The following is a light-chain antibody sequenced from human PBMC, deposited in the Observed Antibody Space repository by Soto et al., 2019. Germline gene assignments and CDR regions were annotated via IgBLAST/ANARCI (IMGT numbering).Light chain of an antibody. CDR2: RAS. V-gene: IGKV3D-15*01. J-gene: IGKJ1*01. CDR1: QSVSSY. Sequence: EIVRTQSPATLSVSPGERATLSCPASQSVSSYLAWYQQKPGQAPRLLIYRASSRAIGIPARFSGSGSGTDFTLTSSSLQSEDLAVYYCQQYDNWPWTFGQGTKVDIK. CDR3: QQYDNWPWT.